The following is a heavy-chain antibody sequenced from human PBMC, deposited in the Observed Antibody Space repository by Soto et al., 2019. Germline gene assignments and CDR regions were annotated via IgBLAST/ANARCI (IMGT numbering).Heavy chain of an antibody. D-gene: IGHD5-12*01. V-gene: IGHV1-2*04. CDR1: GYTFTGYY. CDR3: ATSLSPEIVATIAGIGAFDI. J-gene: IGHJ3*02. Sequence: QVQLVQSGAEVKKPGASVKVSCKASGYTFTGYYMHWVRQAPGQGLEWMGWINPNSGGTNYAQKFQGWVTMTRDTSISTAYMELSRLRSDDTAVYYCATSLSPEIVATIAGIGAFDIWGQGTMVTVSS. CDR2: INPNSGGT.